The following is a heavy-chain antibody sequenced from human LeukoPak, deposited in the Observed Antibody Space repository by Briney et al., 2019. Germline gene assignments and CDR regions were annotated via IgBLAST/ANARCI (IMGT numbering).Heavy chain of an antibody. CDR2: LSGSGGMT. Sequence: GGSLRLSCAASGFTFSNHAMSWVRQAPGKGLEWVSGLSGSGGMTYSADSVRGRFTISRDNSKNTLYLQMNSLRAEDAAVYSCAKAPVTSCRGAYCYPFDSWGQGTLVTVSS. D-gene: IGHD2-21*01. V-gene: IGHV3-23*01. CDR3: AKAPVTSCRGAYCYPFDS. CDR1: GFTFSNHA. J-gene: IGHJ4*02.